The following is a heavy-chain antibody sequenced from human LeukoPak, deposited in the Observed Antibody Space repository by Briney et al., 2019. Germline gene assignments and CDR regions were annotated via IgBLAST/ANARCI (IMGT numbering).Heavy chain of an antibody. V-gene: IGHV1-2*02. CDR3: ETGRNYYDTSDFYEGDGFDI. Sequence: GASVKVSCKASGYTFSDYYMHWVRQAPGQGLEGMGWINPNSGGTNDAQKFQGRVTMTRNTSISTAYMGLSRLRADDTAVYYSETGRNYYDTSDFYEGDGFDIWDQGTMVTVSS. CDR1: GYTFSDYY. D-gene: IGHD3-22*01. CDR2: INPNSGGT. J-gene: IGHJ3*02.